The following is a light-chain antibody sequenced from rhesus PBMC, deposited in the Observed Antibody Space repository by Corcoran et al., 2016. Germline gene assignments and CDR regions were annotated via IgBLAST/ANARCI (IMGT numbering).Light chain of an antibody. CDR2: AAS. Sequence: DIQMTQSPSSLSASVGDRVTITCRASQGISDYLSWYQQKPGKAPKRLIYAASSLESWVPSRFSGSGTGTDFTLTISSRQPEDFAAYYCLQGYSTPFTFGPGTKLDIK. J-gene: IGKJ3*01. CDR1: QGISDY. CDR3: LQGYSTPFT. V-gene: IGKV1-36*02.